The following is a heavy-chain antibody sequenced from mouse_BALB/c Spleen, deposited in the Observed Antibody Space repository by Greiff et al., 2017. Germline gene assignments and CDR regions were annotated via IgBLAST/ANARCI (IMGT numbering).Heavy chain of an antibody. CDR2: ISSGGST. CDR1: GFTFSSYA. V-gene: IGHV5-6-5*01. D-gene: IGHD1-1*01. CDR3: ARAGSSFGAMDY. J-gene: IGHJ4*01. Sequence: EVHLVESGGGLVKPGGSLKLSCAASGFTFSSYAMSWVRQTPEKRLEWVASISSGGSTYYPDSVKGRFTISRDNARNILYLQMSSLRSEDTAMYYCARAGSSFGAMDYWGQGTSVTVSS.